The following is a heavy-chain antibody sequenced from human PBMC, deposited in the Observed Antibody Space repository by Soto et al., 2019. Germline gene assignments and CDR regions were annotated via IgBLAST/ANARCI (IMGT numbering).Heavy chain of an antibody. V-gene: IGHV3-23*01. CDR3: AKEEIYRSFYGMDV. J-gene: IGHJ6*02. CDR1: GFTFSSYA. CDR2: ICGSGGIS. Sequence: AGSLRLSCAASGFTFSSYAMSCVRQAPGKGLEWDSAICGSGGISYYADSVKGRFTISRDNSKNTLYLQMNSLRAEDTAVYYCAKEEIYRSFYGMDVWGQGTTVTVSS. D-gene: IGHD3-10*01.